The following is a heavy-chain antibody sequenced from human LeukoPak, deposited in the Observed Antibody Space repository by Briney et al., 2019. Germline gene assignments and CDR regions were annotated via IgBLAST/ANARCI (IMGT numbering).Heavy chain of an antibody. CDR2: IYYSGST. CDR3: ARYTVVPVFDY. CDR1: GYSISSGDYY. J-gene: IGHJ4*02. Sequence: SETLSLTCAVSGYSISSGDYYWSWIRQPPGKGLEWIGYIYYSGSTYYNPSLKSRVTISVDTSKNQFSLKLSSVTAADTAVYYCARYTVVPVFDYWGQGTLVTVSS. D-gene: IGHD2-2*01. V-gene: IGHV4-30-4*08.